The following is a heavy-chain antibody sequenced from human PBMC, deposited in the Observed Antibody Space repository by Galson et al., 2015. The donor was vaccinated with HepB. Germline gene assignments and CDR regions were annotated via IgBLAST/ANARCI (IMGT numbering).Heavy chain of an antibody. J-gene: IGHJ6*02. CDR2: IYPGDSDT. V-gene: IGHV5-51*01. Sequence: SGAEVKKPGESLKISCKGSGYSFTSYWNGWVRQMPGKGLEWMGIIYPGDSDTRYSPSFQGQVTISADKSISTAYLQWSSLKASDTAMYYCARHLGGPYYYGSGRAYYYYGMDVWGQGTTVTVSS. CDR1: GYSFTSYW. CDR3: ARHLGGPYYYGSGRAYYYYGMDV. D-gene: IGHD3-10*01.